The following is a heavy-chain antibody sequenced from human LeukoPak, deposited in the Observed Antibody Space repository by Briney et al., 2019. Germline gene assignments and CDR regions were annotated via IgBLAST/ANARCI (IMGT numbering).Heavy chain of an antibody. CDR2: ISAYNGNT. Sequence: ASVKVSCKASGYTFTSYGISWVRQAPGQGLELMGWISAYNGNTNYAQELQGKVTMTTDTSTSTAYMELRSLRSDDTAVYYCARDLTKYYYDSSGYARDAFDIWGQGTMVTVSS. J-gene: IGHJ3*02. D-gene: IGHD3-22*01. V-gene: IGHV1-18*01. CDR1: GYTFTSYG. CDR3: ARDLTKYYYDSSGYARDAFDI.